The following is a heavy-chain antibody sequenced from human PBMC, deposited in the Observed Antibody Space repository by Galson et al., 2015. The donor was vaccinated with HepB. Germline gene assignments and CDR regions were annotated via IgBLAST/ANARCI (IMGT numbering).Heavy chain of an antibody. D-gene: IGHD5-24*01. CDR3: ARDAVEMATIHFDY. CDR2: INPSGGST. CDR1: GYTFTSYY. V-gene: IGHV1-46*01. J-gene: IGHJ4*02. Sequence: SVKVSCKASGYTFTSYYMHWVRQAPGQGLEWMGIINPSGGSTSYAQKFQGRVTITRDTSASTAYMELSSLRSEDTAVYYCARDAVEMATIHFDYWGQGTLVTVSS.